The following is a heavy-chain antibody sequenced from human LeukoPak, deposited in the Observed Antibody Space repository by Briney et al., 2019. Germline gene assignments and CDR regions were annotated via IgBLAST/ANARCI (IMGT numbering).Heavy chain of an antibody. V-gene: IGHV3-23*01. J-gene: IGHJ4*02. Sequence: GGSLRLSCAASGFTFSNYAMSWVRQAPGKGLEWVSAISGSASSTYHADSVKGRFTISRDNAKNSLYLQMNSLRAEDTALYYCARSFGQLSTSYFDYWGQGTLVTVSS. CDR1: GFTFSNYA. CDR3: ARSFGQLSTSYFDY. CDR2: ISGSASST. D-gene: IGHD3-10*01.